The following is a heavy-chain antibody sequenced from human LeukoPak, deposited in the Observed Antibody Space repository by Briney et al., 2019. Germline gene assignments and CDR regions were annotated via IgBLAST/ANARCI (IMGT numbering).Heavy chain of an antibody. CDR2: ISYTGSTI. J-gene: IGHJ6*04. CDR1: GFTFSNYE. CDR3: AELGITMIGGV. V-gene: IGHV3-48*03. D-gene: IGHD3-10*02. Sequence: TGGSLRLSCAAYGFTFSNYEMNWVRQAPGKGLEWVSYISYTGSTIYYTDSVKGRFTISRDNAKNSLYLQMNSLRAEDTAVYYCAELGITMIGGVWGKGTTVTISS.